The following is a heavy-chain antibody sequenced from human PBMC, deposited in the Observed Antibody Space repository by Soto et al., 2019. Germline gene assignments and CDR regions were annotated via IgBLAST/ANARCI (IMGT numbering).Heavy chain of an antibody. Sequence: EVQLVESGGGLVKPGGSLRLSCAAYGFTFSSYSMNWVRQAPGKGLEWVSSISSSSSYIYYADSVKGRFTISRDNAKNSLYLQMNSLRAEDTAVYYCARDKRSSGWYEDYWGQGTLVTVSS. D-gene: IGHD6-19*01. CDR2: ISSSSSYI. V-gene: IGHV3-21*01. CDR3: ARDKRSSGWYEDY. CDR1: GFTFSSYS. J-gene: IGHJ4*02.